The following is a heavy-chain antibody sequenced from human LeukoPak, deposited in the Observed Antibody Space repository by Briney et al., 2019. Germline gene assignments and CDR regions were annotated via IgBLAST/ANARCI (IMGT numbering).Heavy chain of an antibody. J-gene: IGHJ4*02. V-gene: IGHV4-59*01. CDR2: IYYSGST. Sequence: SETLSLTCTVSGGSISSYYWSWIRQPPGKGLEWIGYIYYSGSTNYNPSLKSRVTISVDTSKNQFSLKLSSVTAADTAVYYCARVFQGGEWLLGGLDYWGQGTLVTVSS. CDR3: ARVFQGGEWLLGGLDY. D-gene: IGHD3-3*01. CDR1: GGSISSYY.